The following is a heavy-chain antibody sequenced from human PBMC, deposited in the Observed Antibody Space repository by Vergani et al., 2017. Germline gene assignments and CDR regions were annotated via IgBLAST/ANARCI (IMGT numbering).Heavy chain of an antibody. D-gene: IGHD1-1*01. V-gene: IGHV4-38-2*02. CDR1: GFSIDNGYY. CDR2: IYRTGRT. CDR3: ARDFSHLSSVHPDP. Sequence: QVQLQESGPGLVKPSETLSLTCAVSGFSIDNGYYWDWIRQPPGKGLEWIGSIYRTGRTHFNPSLKSRVTISVDTSKNQFSLKLSSVTAADTAVYYCARDFSHLSSVHPDPWGQGTLVTVSS. J-gene: IGHJ5*02.